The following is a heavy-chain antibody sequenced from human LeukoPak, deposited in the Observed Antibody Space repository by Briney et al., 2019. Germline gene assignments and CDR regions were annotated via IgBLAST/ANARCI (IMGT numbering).Heavy chain of an antibody. CDR2: IYYRTTT. CDR3: ARQYEGFDS. Sequence: SETLCHSCTVSGNSIRSYYWNWIRQPPGKGLEWIGYIYYRTTTSYNPSLRSRVTISVDMSKNQFSLRLTSVTAADTAVYYCARQYEGFDSWGQGTLVTVSS. D-gene: IGHD3-3*01. CDR1: GNSIRSYY. J-gene: IGHJ4*02. V-gene: IGHV4-59*08.